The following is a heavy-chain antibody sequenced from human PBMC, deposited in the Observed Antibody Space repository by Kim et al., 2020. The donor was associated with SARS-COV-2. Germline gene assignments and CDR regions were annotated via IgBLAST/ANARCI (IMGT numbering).Heavy chain of an antibody. D-gene: IGHD3-3*01. CDR2: INTNTGNP. J-gene: IGHJ6*03. CDR3: ARSSINDFWSGSYYMDV. Sequence: ASVKVSCKASGYTFTSYSMNWVRQAPGQGLEWMGWINTNTGNPTYAQGFTGRFVFSLDTSVSTAYLQISSLKAEDTAVYYCARSSINDFWSGSYYMDVWGKGTTVTGSS. CDR1: GYTFTSYS. V-gene: IGHV7-4-1*02.